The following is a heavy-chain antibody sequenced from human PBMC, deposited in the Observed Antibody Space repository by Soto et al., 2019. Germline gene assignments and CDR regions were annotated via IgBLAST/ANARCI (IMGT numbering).Heavy chain of an antibody. J-gene: IGHJ5*02. D-gene: IGHD6-19*01. CDR1: GGTFSSYA. CDR3: ARAVAGTSGNWFDP. Sequence: GASVKVSCKASGGTFSSYAISWVRQAPGQGLEWMGGIIPIFGTANYAQKFQGRVTITADKSTSTAYMELSSLRSEDTAVYYCARAVAGTSGNWFDPWGQGTLVTVSS. V-gene: IGHV1-69*06. CDR2: IIPIFGTA.